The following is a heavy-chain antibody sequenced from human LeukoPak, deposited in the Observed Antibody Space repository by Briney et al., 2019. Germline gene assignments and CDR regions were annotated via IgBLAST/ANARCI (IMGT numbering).Heavy chain of an antibody. D-gene: IGHD3-22*01. Sequence: KPSETLSLTCAVYGGSFSGHYWSWIRQPAGKGLEWIGRIYTSGSTNYNPSLKSRVTMSVDTSKNQFSLKLSSVTAADTAVYYCARGPPYDSSGYYFYFDYWGQGTLVTVSS. CDR2: IYTSGST. CDR1: GGSFSGHY. CDR3: ARGPPYDSSGYYFYFDY. V-gene: IGHV4-59*10. J-gene: IGHJ4*02.